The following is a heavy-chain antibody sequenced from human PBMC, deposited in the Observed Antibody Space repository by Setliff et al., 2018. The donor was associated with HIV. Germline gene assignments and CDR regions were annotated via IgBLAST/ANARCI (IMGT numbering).Heavy chain of an antibody. D-gene: IGHD2-15*01. Sequence: ASVKVSCKAAGYTFTSYGVTWVRQAPGQGLEWMGWISVYNGNTNYAQKLQGRVPMTTGTSTSTAYMELRSLRSDDTAVYYCARVYCSGGSCFTFDYWGQGTLVTVSS. CDR3: ARVYCSGGSCFTFDY. J-gene: IGHJ4*02. CDR2: ISVYNGNT. CDR1: GYTFTSYG. V-gene: IGHV1-18*01.